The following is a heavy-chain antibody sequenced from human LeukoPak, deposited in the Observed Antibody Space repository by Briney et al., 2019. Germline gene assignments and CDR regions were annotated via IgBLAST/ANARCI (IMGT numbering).Heavy chain of an antibody. Sequence: ASVKVSCKASGYTFTSYDNNWVRQATGQGLEWMGWMNPNSGNTAYAQKFQGRVTITRNNSISTAYMELSSLRSEDTAVYYWARGGSSTSTTFDYGGQGTLVTVSS. CDR2: MNPNSGNT. J-gene: IGHJ4*02. CDR3: ARGGSSTSTTFDY. CDR1: GYTFTSYD. D-gene: IGHD2-2*01. V-gene: IGHV1-8*01.